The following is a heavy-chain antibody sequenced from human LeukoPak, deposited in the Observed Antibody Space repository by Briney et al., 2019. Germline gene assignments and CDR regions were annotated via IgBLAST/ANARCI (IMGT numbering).Heavy chain of an antibody. CDR1: GFTFSSYA. D-gene: IGHD6-13*01. V-gene: IGHV3-30-3*01. CDR2: ISYDGSNK. Sequence: GRSLRLSCAASGFTFSSYAMHWVRQAPGKGLEWVAVISYDGSNKYYADSVKGRFTISRDNSKNTLYLQMNSLRAEDTAVYYCARGLVGSSSWYLLDYWGQGTLVTVSS. CDR3: ARGLVGSSSWYLLDY. J-gene: IGHJ4*02.